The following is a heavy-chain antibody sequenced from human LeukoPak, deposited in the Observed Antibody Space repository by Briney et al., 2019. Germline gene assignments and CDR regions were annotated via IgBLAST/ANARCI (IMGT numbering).Heavy chain of an antibody. Sequence: GGSLRLSCAASGFTFDDYGMSWVRQAPGKGLEWVSAINWNGGSTAYADSVKGRFTISRDNAKNSLYVQMNSLRAGDTALYYCARASGDGHFDYWGQGTLVTVSP. D-gene: IGHD4-17*01. J-gene: IGHJ4*02. V-gene: IGHV3-20*04. CDR1: GFTFDDYG. CDR2: INWNGGST. CDR3: ARASGDGHFDY.